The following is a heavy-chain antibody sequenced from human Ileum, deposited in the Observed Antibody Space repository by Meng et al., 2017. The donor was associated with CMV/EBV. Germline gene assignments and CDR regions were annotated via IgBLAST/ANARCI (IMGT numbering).Heavy chain of an antibody. CDR3: ARRVVPAAIGY. V-gene: IGHV4-34*01. CDR2: INHIGST. D-gene: IGHD2-2*01. CDR1: GASFGGYY. J-gene: IGHJ4*02. Sequence: GPLRLSCAVYGASFGGYYWTWIRQPPGKGLEWIGEINHIGSTKYNPSLRSRVTISLDTSKNQFSLNLNSVTAADTAIYYCARRVVPAAIGYWGQGSLVTVSS.